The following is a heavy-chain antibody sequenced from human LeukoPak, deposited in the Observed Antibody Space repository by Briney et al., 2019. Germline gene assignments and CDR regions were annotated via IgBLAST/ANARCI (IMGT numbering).Heavy chain of an antibody. CDR2: IYHSGRT. CDR1: GGSISNYY. CDR3: ARAYCGGDCYIPYDGYFDY. V-gene: IGHV4-59*08. D-gene: IGHD2-21*02. J-gene: IGHJ4*02. Sequence: SETLSLTCTVSGGSISNYYWSWIRQPPGKGLEWIGFIYHSGRTNYNPSLESRVTISVDTSKNQFSLNLSSVTAADTAVYYCARAYCGGDCYIPYDGYFDYWGQGTLVTVSS.